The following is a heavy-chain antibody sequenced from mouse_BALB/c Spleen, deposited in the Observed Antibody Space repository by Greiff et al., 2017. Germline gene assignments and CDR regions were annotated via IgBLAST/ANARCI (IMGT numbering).Heavy chain of an antibody. CDR1: GYTFTDYW. D-gene: IGHD2-4*01. CDR2: IDTSDSYT. CDR3: ARARSTMISFDY. J-gene: IGHJ2*01. V-gene: IGHV1-69*01. Sequence: QVQLQQPGAELVMPGASVKMSCKASGYTFTDYWMHWVKQRPGQGLEWIGAIDTSDSYTSYNQKFKGKATLTVDESSSTAYMQLSSLTSEDSAVYYCARARSTMISFDYWGQGTTLTVSS.